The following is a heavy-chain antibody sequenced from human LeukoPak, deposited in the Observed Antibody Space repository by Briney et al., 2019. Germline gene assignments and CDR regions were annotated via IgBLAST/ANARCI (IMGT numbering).Heavy chain of an antibody. V-gene: IGHV4-38-2*02. J-gene: IGHJ6*03. D-gene: IGHD5-18*01. CDR1: GYSISSGYF. CDR2: IYQSETA. CDR3: ARGRRPPDTAMVYYYYYYMDV. Sequence: PSETLSLTCTVSGYSISSGYFWGWMRQPPGKGLEWIGSIYQSETAHYNPSLKSRVTLSVDTSKNQFSLKLSSVTAADTAVYYCARGRRPPDTAMVYYYYYYMDVWGKGTTVTVSS.